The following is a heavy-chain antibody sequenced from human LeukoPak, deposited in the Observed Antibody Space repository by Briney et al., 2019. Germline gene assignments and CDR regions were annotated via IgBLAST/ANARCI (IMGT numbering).Heavy chain of an antibody. J-gene: IGHJ4*02. D-gene: IGHD5-12*01. V-gene: IGHV4-34*01. CDR1: GGSFSGYY. Sequence: SETLSLTCAVYGGSFSGYYWSWIRQPPGKGLEWIGEISHSGSTNYNPSLKSRVTISVDTSKNQFSLKLSSVTAADTAVYYCARGGYPFDYWGQGTLVTVSS. CDR3: ARGGYPFDY. CDR2: ISHSGST.